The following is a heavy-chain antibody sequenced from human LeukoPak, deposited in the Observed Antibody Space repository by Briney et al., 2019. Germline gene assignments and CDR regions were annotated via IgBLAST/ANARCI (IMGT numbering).Heavy chain of an antibody. D-gene: IGHD6-13*01. CDR2: IYTSGST. CDR3: AREAIAAPYPDY. CDR1: GGSISYYY. J-gene: IGHJ4*02. Sequence: SETLSLTCTVSGGSISYYYWTWIRQPAGKGLEWIGRIYTSGSTSYNPSLKSRVTMSVDTSKNQFSLKLSSVTAADTAVYYCAREAIAAPYPDYWGRGTLVTVSS. V-gene: IGHV4-4*07.